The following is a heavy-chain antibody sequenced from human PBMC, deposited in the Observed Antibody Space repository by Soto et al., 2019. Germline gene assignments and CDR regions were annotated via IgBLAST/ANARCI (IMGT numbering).Heavy chain of an antibody. Sequence: QVQLVESGGGVVQPGRSLRLSCAASGFTFSSYGMHWVRQAPGKGLEWVAVISYDGSNKYYADSVKGRFTIPRDNSKNTLYLQMNSLRAEDTAVYYCAKRASDIVVVPAATPSRAFDIWGQGTMVTVSS. CDR2: ISYDGSNK. V-gene: IGHV3-30*18. D-gene: IGHD2-2*01. CDR1: GFTFSSYG. J-gene: IGHJ3*02. CDR3: AKRASDIVVVPAATPSRAFDI.